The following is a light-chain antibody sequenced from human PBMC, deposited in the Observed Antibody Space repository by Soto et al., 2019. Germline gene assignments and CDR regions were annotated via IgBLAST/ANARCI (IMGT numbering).Light chain of an antibody. CDR1: SSDVGNYNY. CDR3: SSYTSISTYV. Sequence: QSALTQPASVSGSPGQSITISCTGTSSDVGNYNYVSWYQQHPGKAPKLMIHDVSNRPSGVSNRFSGSKSGNTASLTISGLQAEDEADYYCSSYTSISTYVFETGTKATVL. V-gene: IGLV2-14*01. J-gene: IGLJ1*01. CDR2: DVS.